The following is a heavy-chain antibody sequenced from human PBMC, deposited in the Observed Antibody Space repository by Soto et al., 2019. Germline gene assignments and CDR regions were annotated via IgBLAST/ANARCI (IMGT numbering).Heavy chain of an antibody. Sequence: KPSETLSLTCAVYGGSFSGYYWSWIRQPPGKGPEWIGEINHSGSTNYNPSLKSRVTISVDTSKNQFSLKLSSVTAADTAVYYCARGKVICSGGSCFWYNWFDPWGQGTLVTVSS. CDR2: INHSGST. CDR1: GGSFSGYY. CDR3: ARGKVICSGGSCFWYNWFDP. D-gene: IGHD2-15*01. V-gene: IGHV4-34*01. J-gene: IGHJ5*02.